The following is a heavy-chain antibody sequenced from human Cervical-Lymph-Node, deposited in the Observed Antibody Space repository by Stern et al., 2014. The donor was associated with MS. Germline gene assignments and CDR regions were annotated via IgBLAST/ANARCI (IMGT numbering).Heavy chain of an antibody. CDR3: VRDDRGSSWYRFDF. D-gene: IGHD6-13*01. CDR1: GGSISTDGYY. V-gene: IGHV4-31*03. Sequence: QVQLQESGPGVAKPSQTLSLTCTVSGGSISTDGYYWTWIRQHPGKGLEWIGYIYYSGSTYYNPSLKSRVTMSLDTSKNQFSLNRSSVTAADTAIYYCVRDDRGSSWYRFDFWGQGTLVTVSS. CDR2: IYYSGST. J-gene: IGHJ4*02.